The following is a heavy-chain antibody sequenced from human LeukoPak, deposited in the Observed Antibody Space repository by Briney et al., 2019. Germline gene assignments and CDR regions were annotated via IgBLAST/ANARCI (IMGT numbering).Heavy chain of an antibody. Sequence: PSETLSLTCAVYGGSFSGYYWSWIRQPPGKGLEWIGEINHSGSTNYNPSLKSRVTISVDTSKNQFSLKLSSATAADTAVYYCARLGYYGSGSYYKRRGGFSPPDYWGQGTLVTVSS. J-gene: IGHJ4*02. CDR2: INHSGST. D-gene: IGHD3-10*01. CDR1: GGSFSGYY. CDR3: ARLGYYGSGSYYKRRGGFSPPDY. V-gene: IGHV4-34*01.